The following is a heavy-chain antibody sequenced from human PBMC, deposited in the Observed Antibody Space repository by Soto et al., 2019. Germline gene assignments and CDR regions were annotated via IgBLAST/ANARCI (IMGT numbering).Heavy chain of an antibody. D-gene: IGHD6-13*01. J-gene: IGHJ5*02. Sequence: ASVKVSCKASGYTFSNYGVSWVRQAPGQGLEWMGWISAYNGNTNYAQKVQGRVTMTTDTSTDTAYMELSSLRSEDTAVYYCARGGIAAAGSLNWFDPWGQGTLVTVSS. V-gene: IGHV1-18*01. CDR3: ARGGIAAAGSLNWFDP. CDR2: ISAYNGNT. CDR1: GYTFSNYG.